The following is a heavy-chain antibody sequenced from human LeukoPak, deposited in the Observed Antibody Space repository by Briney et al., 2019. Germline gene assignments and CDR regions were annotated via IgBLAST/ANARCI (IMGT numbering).Heavy chain of an antibody. D-gene: IGHD6-19*01. Sequence: PGRSLRLSCAASGFTFSSYAMHWVRQAPGKGLEWVAVISYDGSNKYYADSVKGRFTISRDNSKNTLYQQMNSLRAEDTAVYYCARDFGGFIAVAAWSAYTFDYWGQGTLVTVSS. J-gene: IGHJ4*02. V-gene: IGHV3-30-3*01. CDR2: ISYDGSNK. CDR3: ARDFGGFIAVAAWSAYTFDY. CDR1: GFTFSSYA.